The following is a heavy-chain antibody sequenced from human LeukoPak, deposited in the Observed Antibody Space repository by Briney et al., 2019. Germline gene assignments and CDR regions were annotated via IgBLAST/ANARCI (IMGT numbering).Heavy chain of an antibody. CDR3: ARDKLPVDY. CDR1: GFTFSSYW. CDR2: IKQDGSEK. V-gene: IGHV3-7*01. J-gene: IGHJ4*02. Sequence: GGSLRLSCVASGFTFSSYWMSWVRQAPGKGLEWVANIKQDGSEKYYVDSVKGRFTISRDNAKNSLYLQMNSLRAEDTAVYYCARDKLPVDYWGQGTLVTVSS. D-gene: IGHD2-15*01.